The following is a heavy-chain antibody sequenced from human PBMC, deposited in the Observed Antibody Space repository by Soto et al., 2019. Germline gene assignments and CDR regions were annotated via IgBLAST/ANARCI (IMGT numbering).Heavy chain of an antibody. D-gene: IGHD1-26*01. CDR1: GYSFTGYW. CDR2: IYPGDSDT. V-gene: IGHV5-51*01. Sequence: PGESLKISYKTSGYSFTGYWIAWVRQMPGKGLEWMGIIYPGDSDTRYSPSFQGQVTISVDKSSSTAYLQWSSLKASDTAMYFCAKRGIYYSFDYWGQGTLVTVS. CDR3: AKRGIYYSFDY. J-gene: IGHJ4*02.